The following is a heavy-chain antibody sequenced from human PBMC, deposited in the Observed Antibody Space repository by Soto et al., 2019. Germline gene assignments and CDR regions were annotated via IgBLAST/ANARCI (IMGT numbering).Heavy chain of an antibody. V-gene: IGHV3-23*01. D-gene: IGHD3-10*01. CDR1: GFTFSSYA. Sequence: PGGSLRLSCAASGFTFSSYAMSWVRQAPGKGLEWVSAISGSGGSTYYADSVKGRFTISRDNSKNTLYLQMNSLRAEDTAVYYCAKGRILLWFGELVDWGQGTPVTVYS. CDR2: ISGSGGST. CDR3: AKGRILLWFGELVD. J-gene: IGHJ4*02.